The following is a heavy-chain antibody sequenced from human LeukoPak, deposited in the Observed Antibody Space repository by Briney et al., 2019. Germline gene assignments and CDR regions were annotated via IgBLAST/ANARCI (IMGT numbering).Heavy chain of an antibody. Sequence: GGSLRLSCAVSGITLSNYGIRWVRQAPGKGLGWVAGLSGSGGGTNYAASVQGRFTISRDNLKNTLYLQMNSLRAENTAVYFCAKRGVVIRVFLVGFHKEAYYFDSWGQGALVTVSS. D-gene: IGHD3-10*01. CDR2: LSGSGGGT. V-gene: IGHV3-23*01. CDR1: GITLSNYG. CDR3: AKRGVVIRVFLVGFHKEAYYFDS. J-gene: IGHJ4*02.